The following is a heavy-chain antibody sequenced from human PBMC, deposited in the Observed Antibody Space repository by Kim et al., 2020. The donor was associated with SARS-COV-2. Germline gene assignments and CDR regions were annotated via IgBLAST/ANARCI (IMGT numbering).Heavy chain of an antibody. CDR2: INPSGGST. J-gene: IGHJ6*02. D-gene: IGHD4-17*01. Sequence: ASVKVSCKASGYTFTSYYMHWVRQAPGQGLEWMGIINPSGGSTSYAQKFQGRVTMTRDTSTSTVYMELSSLRSEDTAVYYCARSSFSGTTVVTIPNGMDGWGQGTTVTVSS. CDR1: GYTFTSYY. V-gene: IGHV1-46*01. CDR3: ARSSFSGTTVVTIPNGMDG.